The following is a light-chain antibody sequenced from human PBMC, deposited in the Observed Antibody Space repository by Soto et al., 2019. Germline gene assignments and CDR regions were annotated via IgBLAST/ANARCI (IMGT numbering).Light chain of an antibody. CDR3: QQYGSSPWT. CDR2: GAS. CDR1: QSFSSSY. V-gene: IGKV3-20*01. Sequence: EIVLTQSPGTLSLSPGERATISCRASQSFSSSYLAWYQQKPGQAPRLLIYGASSRATGIPDRFSGSGSGTDFTLTISRLEPEDFAVYYCQQYGSSPWTFGQGTKV. J-gene: IGKJ1*01.